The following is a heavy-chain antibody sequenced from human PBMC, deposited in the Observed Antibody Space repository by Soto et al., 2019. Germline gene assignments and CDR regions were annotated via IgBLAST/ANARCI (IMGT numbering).Heavy chain of an antibody. CDR3: AREVGGPLYCSGGSCYSVFDY. CDR2: ISSSSSTI. CDR1: GFTFSSYS. V-gene: IGHV3-48*02. Sequence: EVQLVESGGGLVQPGGSLRLSCAASGFTFSSYSMNWVRQAPGKGLEWVSYISSSSSTIYYADSVKGRFTISRDNAKNSLYLQMNSLRDEDTAVYYCAREVGGPLYCSGGSCYSVFDYWGQGTLVTVSS. J-gene: IGHJ4*02. D-gene: IGHD2-15*01.